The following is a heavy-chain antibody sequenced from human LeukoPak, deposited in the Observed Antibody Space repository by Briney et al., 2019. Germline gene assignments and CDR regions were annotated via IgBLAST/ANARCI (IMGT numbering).Heavy chain of an antibody. D-gene: IGHD6-19*01. Sequence: TSETLSLTCTVSGGSISSYYWSWIRQPPGKGLEWIGYIYYSGSTNYNPSLKSRVTISVDTSKNQFSLKLSSVTAADTAVYYCASQAVAEDYFDYWGQGTLVTVSS. V-gene: IGHV4-59*01. CDR3: ASQAVAEDYFDY. CDR2: IYYSGST. CDR1: GGSISSYY. J-gene: IGHJ4*02.